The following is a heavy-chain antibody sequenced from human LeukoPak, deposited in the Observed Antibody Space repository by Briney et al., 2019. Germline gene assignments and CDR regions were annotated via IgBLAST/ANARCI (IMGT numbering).Heavy chain of an antibody. CDR1: GGSFSGYY. Sequence: PSETLSLTCAVYGGSFSGYYWSWIRQPPGKGLEWIGEINHSGSTNYNPSLKSRVTISVDTSKNQFSLKLSSVTAADTAVYYCARHFYRKSDYGAIYYFDYWGQGTLVTVSS. CDR2: INHSGST. V-gene: IGHV4-34*01. D-gene: IGHD4/OR15-4a*01. J-gene: IGHJ4*02. CDR3: ARHFYRKSDYGAIYYFDY.